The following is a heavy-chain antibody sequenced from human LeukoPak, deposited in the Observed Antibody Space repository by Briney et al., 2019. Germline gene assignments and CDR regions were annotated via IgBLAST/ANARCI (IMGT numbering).Heavy chain of an antibody. CDR1: GYTFTVYY. CDR3: ASEATCDSGRCYLQRVAS. Sequence: ASLKVSCKASGYTFTVYYMRWVRQAPGQGLEWMGWIDTKTGDTKYAQKFQGRLTTTRDTSINTTYVELSSLISDDTAVYYCASEATCDSGRCYLQRVASWGPGTLVTVSS. V-gene: IGHV1-2*02. CDR2: IDTKTGDT. D-gene: IGHD2-15*01. J-gene: IGHJ4*02.